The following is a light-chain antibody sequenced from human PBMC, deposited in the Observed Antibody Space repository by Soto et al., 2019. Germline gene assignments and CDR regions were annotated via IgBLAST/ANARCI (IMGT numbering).Light chain of an antibody. Sequence: EIGMTQSPATLSVSPGERATLSCRVSQSVSSNFAWYQQKPGQAPRLLIYDASTRATGIPARFSGSGSGTEFTLTISSLQSADSAVYFCQQYSNWPPFTFGQGTRLEIK. CDR2: DAS. J-gene: IGKJ5*01. CDR3: QQYSNWPPFT. V-gene: IGKV3-15*01. CDR1: QSVSSN.